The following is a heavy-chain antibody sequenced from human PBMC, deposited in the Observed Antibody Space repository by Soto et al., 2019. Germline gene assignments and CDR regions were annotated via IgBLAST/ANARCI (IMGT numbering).Heavy chain of an antibody. CDR2: INAGRGKT. CDR3: ARWIDNGYFDY. Sequence: QGQLVQSGAEVKKPGASVKVSCGTSGFSFTSYSFHWVRLAPAQGLQWMGWINAGRGKTKYSQQFQGRVTFTWDTSANTVYMELSRLTSEDTSVFYCARWIDNGYFDYWGQGTLVTVSA. CDR1: GFSFTSYS. J-gene: IGHJ4*02. V-gene: IGHV1-3*01. D-gene: IGHD4-17*01.